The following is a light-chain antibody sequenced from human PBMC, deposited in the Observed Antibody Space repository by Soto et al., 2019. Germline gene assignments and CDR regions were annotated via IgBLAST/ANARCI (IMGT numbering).Light chain of an antibody. CDR2: EVN. CDR3: SSYTSSRIYV. V-gene: IGLV2-18*02. J-gene: IGLJ1*01. Sequence: QSALTQPPSMSGSPGQSVTISCTGTSSDVGTYNRVSWYQQPPGTAPKLMIYEVNNRPSGVPDRFSGSKSGNTASLTISGLQAEDEADYYCSSYTSSRIYVFGTGTKVTVL. CDR1: SSDVGTYNR.